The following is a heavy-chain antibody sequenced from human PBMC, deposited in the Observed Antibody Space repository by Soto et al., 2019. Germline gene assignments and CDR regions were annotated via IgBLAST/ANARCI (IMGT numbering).Heavy chain of an antibody. V-gene: IGHV5-10-1*01. J-gene: IGHJ4*02. Sequence: PGESLKISCNGSGYSFTSYWISWVLQMPGKGLEWMGRIDPSDSYTNYSPSFQGHVTISADKSISTAYLQWSSLKASDTAMYYCARHDVVPAAIYFDYWGQGTLVTVSS. D-gene: IGHD2-2*01. CDR3: ARHDVVPAAIYFDY. CDR2: IDPSDSYT. CDR1: GYSFTSYW.